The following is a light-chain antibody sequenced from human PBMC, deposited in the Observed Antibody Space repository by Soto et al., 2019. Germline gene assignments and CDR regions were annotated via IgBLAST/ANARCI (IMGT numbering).Light chain of an antibody. CDR1: QSVSSN. CDR2: GAS. Sequence: DRVMTRFPATLSLSPGQRATLSCRASQSVSSNLAWYQQKPGQAPRLLIYGASTRATGVPARFSGSGSGTHFTLTISSLQSEDFGTYDCQQYNAWPGTFGQGTKVDI. CDR3: QQYNAWPGT. V-gene: IGKV3-15*01. J-gene: IGKJ1*01.